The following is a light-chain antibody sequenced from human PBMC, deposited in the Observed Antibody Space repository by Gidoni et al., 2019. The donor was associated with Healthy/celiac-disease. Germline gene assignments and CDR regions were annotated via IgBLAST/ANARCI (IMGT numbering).Light chain of an antibody. J-gene: IGKJ1*01. CDR1: QSVRSSY. V-gene: IGKV3-20*01. CDR2: GAS. Sequence: EIVLTQSPGTLSLAPGERAPPSCKASQSVRSSYLAWYQQKPGQAPRLLIYGASSRATGIPDRFSGSGSGTDFTLTISRLEPEDFAVYYCQQYGSSPWTFGQGTKVEIK. CDR3: QQYGSSPWT.